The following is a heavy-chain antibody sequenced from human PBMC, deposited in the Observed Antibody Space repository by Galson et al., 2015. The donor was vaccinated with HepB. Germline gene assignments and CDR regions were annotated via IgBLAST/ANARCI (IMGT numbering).Heavy chain of an antibody. V-gene: IGHV5-51*01. J-gene: IGHJ6*02. Sequence: QSGAEVKKVGESLKVSCKGSEYNFTNHWIGWVRQLPGKGLEWMGIINPGDSDIRYTPSFQGQVTISADKSINTAYLHWRSLKASDTAIYYCVIRARSGRHHFSSHLDVWGQGTTLTVSS. CDR1: EYNFTNHW. CDR3: VIRARSGRHHFSSHLDV. CDR2: INPGDSDI. D-gene: IGHD1-26*01.